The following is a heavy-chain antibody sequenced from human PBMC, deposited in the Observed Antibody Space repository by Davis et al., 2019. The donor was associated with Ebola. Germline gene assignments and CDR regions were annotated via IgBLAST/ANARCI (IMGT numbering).Heavy chain of an antibody. CDR3: AREGINQGGLDY. J-gene: IGHJ4*02. D-gene: IGHD6-13*01. CDR1: GYTFTGYY. CDR2: INPNSGGT. V-gene: IGHV1-2*02. Sequence: ASVKVSCKASGYTFTGYYMHWVRQAPGQGLEWMGWINPNSGGTNYAQKFQGRVTITADGSTTTAYMELNSLRSEDTAMYYCAREGINQGGLDYWGQGTLVIASS.